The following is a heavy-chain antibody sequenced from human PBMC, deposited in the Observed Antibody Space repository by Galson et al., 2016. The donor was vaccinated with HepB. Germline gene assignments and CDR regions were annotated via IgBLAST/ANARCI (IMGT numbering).Heavy chain of an antibody. V-gene: IGHV3-23*01. D-gene: IGHD4-17*01. CDR2: INNDGGST. CDR1: GFSFRIYA. J-gene: IGHJ4*02. Sequence: SLRLSCAVSGFSFRIYAMTWVRQSPGKGLEWVSGINNDGGSTYYAGSVKGRLTISRDNSKNTLFLQMNSLRAEDTAVYYCARSQSAPYGDPIGDWGQGTLVTVPS. CDR3: ARSQSAPYGDPIGD.